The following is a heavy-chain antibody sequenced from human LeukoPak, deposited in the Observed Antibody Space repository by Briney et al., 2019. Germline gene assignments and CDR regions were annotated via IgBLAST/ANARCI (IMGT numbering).Heavy chain of an antibody. V-gene: IGHV3-30*02. J-gene: IGHJ4*02. CDR2: IRYDGSNK. CDR1: GFTFSSYG. Sequence: GGSLRLSCAASGFTFSSYGMHWVRQAPGKGLEWVAFIRYDGSNKYYADSVKGRFTISRDNSKNTLYLQMNSLGAGDTAVYYCAKGHKGFYYGSGSSFDYWGQGTLVTVSS. D-gene: IGHD3-10*01. CDR3: AKGHKGFYYGSGSSFDY.